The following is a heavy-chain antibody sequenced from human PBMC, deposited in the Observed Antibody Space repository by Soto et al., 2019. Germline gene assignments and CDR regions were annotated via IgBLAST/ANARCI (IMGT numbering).Heavy chain of an antibody. CDR2: ISGNGEII. CDR1: GFIFSDYY. J-gene: IGHJ4*02. CDR3: ARDVDADFRTDFDY. Sequence: GGSLRLSCAASGFIFSDYYMSWIRQAPGKGLVWISYISGNGEIIQYAASARGRFTISRDNAENSVYLEMDSLRAEDTALYYCARDVDADFRTDFDYWGRGTLVTVSS. D-gene: IGHD4-17*01. V-gene: IGHV3-11*01.